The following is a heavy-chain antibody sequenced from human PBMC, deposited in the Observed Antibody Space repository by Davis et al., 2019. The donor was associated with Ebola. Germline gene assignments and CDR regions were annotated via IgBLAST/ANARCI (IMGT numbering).Heavy chain of an antibody. J-gene: IGHJ5*02. V-gene: IGHV3-53*01. CDR3: ARVATHSITWYRWFDP. CDR1: GFSVSSNY. Sequence: PGGSLRLSCAASGFSVSSNYVSWVRQAPGKGLEWVSVIYSAGSTYYADSVKGRFTISRDNPKNTVDLQMNSLRDEDTAVYYCARVATHSITWYRWFDPWGQGTLVTVSS. CDR2: IYSAGST. D-gene: IGHD6-13*01.